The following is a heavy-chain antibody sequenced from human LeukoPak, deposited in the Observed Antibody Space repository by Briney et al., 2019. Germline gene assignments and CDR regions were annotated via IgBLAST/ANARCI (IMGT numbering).Heavy chain of an antibody. D-gene: IGHD5-18*01. Sequence: PGGSLRLSCAASGFTFSSYGMHWVRQAPGKGLEWVAVISYDGSNKYYADSVKGRFAISRDNSKNTLYLQMNSLRAEDTAVYYCAKPNVGGYSYAYAFDIGGQGTMVTVSS. J-gene: IGHJ3*02. CDR1: GFTFSSYG. V-gene: IGHV3-30*18. CDR2: ISYDGSNK. CDR3: AKPNVGGYSYAYAFDI.